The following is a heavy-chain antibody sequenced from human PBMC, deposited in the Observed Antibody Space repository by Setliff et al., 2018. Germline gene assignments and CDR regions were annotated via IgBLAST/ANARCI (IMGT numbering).Heavy chain of an antibody. CDR1: GGSISSGGYY. CDR3: ARGRAGHSGR. V-gene: IGHV4-31*03. CDR2: IYYSGSTS. J-gene: IGHJ4*02. Sequence: SETLSLTCTVSGGSISSGGYYWSWIRQHPGKGLEWIGYIYYSGSTSYYNPSLKGRVTISVDTSKNQFSLKLSSVTAADTAVYYCARGRAGHSGRWGQGTLVTVSS. D-gene: IGHD6-19*01.